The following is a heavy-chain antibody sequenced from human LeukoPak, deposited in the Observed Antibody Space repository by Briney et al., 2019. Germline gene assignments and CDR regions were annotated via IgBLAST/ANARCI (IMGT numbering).Heavy chain of an antibody. J-gene: IGHJ3*02. CDR3: ASRDMGWAFDI. V-gene: IGHV4-59*12. CDR2: IYYSGST. Sequence: PSETLSLTCTVSGGSISSYYWSWIRQPPGKGLEWIGYIYYSGSTNYNPSLKSRVTMSVDTSKNQFSLKLSSVTAADTAVYYCASRDMGWAFDIRGQGTMVTVSS. D-gene: IGHD2-15*01. CDR1: GGSISSYY.